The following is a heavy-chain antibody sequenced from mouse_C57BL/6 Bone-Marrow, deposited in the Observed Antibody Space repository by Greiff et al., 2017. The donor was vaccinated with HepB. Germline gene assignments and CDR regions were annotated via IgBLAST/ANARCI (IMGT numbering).Heavy chain of an antibody. CDR2: IYPGDGDT. V-gene: IGHV1-80*01. J-gene: IGHJ3*01. CDR3: ARSNPPWFAY. Sequence: LVESGAELVKPGASVKISCKASGYAFSSYWMNWVKQRPGKGLEWLGQIYPGDGDTNYNGKFKGKATLTADKSSSTAYMQLSSLTSEDSAVYFCARSNPPWFAYWGQGTLVTVSA. CDR1: GYAFSSYW.